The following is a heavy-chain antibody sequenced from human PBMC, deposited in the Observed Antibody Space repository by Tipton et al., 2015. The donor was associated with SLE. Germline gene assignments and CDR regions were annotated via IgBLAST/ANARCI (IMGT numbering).Heavy chain of an antibody. CDR2: IYFTGST. Sequence: TLSLTCTVSGGSISSHYWSWIRQPPGKGLEWIGYIYFTGSTNYNPSLKSRVTISVDMSKNQFSLKLTSVTAADTAVYYCARGVEMASGFDYWGQGTLVTVSS. D-gene: IGHD5-24*01. V-gene: IGHV4-59*11. J-gene: IGHJ4*02. CDR1: GGSISSHY. CDR3: ARGVEMASGFDY.